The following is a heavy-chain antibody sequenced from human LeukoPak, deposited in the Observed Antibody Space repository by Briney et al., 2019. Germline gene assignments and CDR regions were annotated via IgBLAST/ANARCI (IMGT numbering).Heavy chain of an antibody. CDR2: IYYSGST. CDR1: GGSISSSSYY. CDR3: ARRALGEFVYYYYMDV. D-gene: IGHD3-10*01. V-gene: IGHV4-39*01. Sequence: SETLSLTCTVSGGSISSSSYYWGWIRQPPGKGLEWIGSIYYSGSTYYNPSLKSRVTISVDTSKNQFSLKLSSVTAADTAVYYCARRALGEFVYYYYMDVWGKGTTVTVSS. J-gene: IGHJ6*03.